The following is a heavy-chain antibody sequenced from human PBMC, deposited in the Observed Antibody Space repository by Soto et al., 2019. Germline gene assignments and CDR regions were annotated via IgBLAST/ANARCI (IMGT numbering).Heavy chain of an antibody. CDR2: ISSSSTV. J-gene: IGHJ6*02. Sequence: GGSLRLSCAASGFTFSSYSMNWVRQAPGKGLEWVSYISSSSTVYYADSVKGRFTISRDNAKNSLYLQMNSLRDEDTAVYYCARPEYSSSSYGMDGSGQATTVTVSS. CDR1: GFTFSSYS. D-gene: IGHD6-6*01. CDR3: ARPEYSSSSYGMDG. V-gene: IGHV3-48*02.